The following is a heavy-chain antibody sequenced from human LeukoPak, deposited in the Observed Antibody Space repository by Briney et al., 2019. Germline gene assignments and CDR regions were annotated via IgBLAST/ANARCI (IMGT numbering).Heavy chain of an antibody. CDR1: GYTFTGYY. Sequence: ASVKVSCKASGYTFTGYYMHWVRQAPGQGLEWMGWINPNSGGTNYAQKFQGRVTMTRDTSISTAYMELSRLRSDDTAVYYCAREASGYSDAFDIWGQGTMVTVSS. CDR2: INPNSGGT. V-gene: IGHV1-2*02. J-gene: IGHJ3*02. CDR3: AREASGYSDAFDI. D-gene: IGHD5-18*01.